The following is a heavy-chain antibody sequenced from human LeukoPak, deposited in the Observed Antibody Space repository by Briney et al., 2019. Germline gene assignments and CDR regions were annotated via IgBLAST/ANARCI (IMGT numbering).Heavy chain of an antibody. V-gene: IGHV4-30-2*01. CDR3: ARDHPVTGTTGDY. CDR1: GGSISSGGYY. J-gene: IGHJ4*02. CDR2: IYHSGST. D-gene: IGHD1-7*01. Sequence: SQTLSLTCTVSGGSISSGGYYWSWIRQPPGKGLEWIGYIYHSGSTYYNPSLKSRVTISVDRSKNQFSLKLSSVTAADTAVYYCARDHPVTGTTGDYWGQGTLVTVSS.